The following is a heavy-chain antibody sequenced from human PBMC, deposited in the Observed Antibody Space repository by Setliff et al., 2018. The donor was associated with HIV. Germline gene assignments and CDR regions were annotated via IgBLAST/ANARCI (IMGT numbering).Heavy chain of an antibody. J-gene: IGHJ4*02. CDR2: LHLSGDT. V-gene: IGHV4-61*02. CDR1: GDSINSGTYY. D-gene: IGHD3-10*01. CDR3: ARVGYHGSGRYSFDY. Sequence: PSETLSLTCTVSGDSINSGTYYWSWIRQPAGKGLEWIGRLHLSGDTNYNPSLKSRVTMSIDTSKNQFSLKLSSVTAAETAVYYCARVGYHGSGRYSFDYWGQGTLVTVSS.